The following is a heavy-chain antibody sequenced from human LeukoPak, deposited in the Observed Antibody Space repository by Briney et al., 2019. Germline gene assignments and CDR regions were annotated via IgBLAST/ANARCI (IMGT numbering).Heavy chain of an antibody. Sequence: GGSLRLSCAASGFTFSDYYMSWIRQAPGKGLGWVSYISSSGSTIYYADSVKGRFTISRDNAKNSLYLQMNSLRAEDTAVYYCARDSLYGSNFDYWGQGTLVTVSS. D-gene: IGHD2/OR15-2a*01. CDR2: ISSSGSTI. J-gene: IGHJ4*02. CDR3: ARDSLYGSNFDY. V-gene: IGHV3-11*01. CDR1: GFTFSDYY.